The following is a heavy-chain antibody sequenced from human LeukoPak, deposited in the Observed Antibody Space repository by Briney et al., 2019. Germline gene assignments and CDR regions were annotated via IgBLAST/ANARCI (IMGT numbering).Heavy chain of an antibody. Sequence: GGSLRLSCAASGFTFSSYSMTWVRQAPGKGLEWVSSISSSSSYIYYADSVKGRFTISRDNAKNSLYLQMNSLRAEDTAVYYCARDYDSSGYYAPSGDYWGQGTLVTVSS. CDR3: ARDYDSSGYYAPSGDY. J-gene: IGHJ4*02. V-gene: IGHV3-21*01. CDR2: ISSSSSYI. D-gene: IGHD3-22*01. CDR1: GFTFSSYS.